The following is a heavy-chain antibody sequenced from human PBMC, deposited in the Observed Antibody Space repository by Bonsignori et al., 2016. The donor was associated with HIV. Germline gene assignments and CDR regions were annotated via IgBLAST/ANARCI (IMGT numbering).Heavy chain of an antibody. Sequence: WVRQAPGQGLEWMGWINPNSGGTNYAQKFQGRVTMTRDTSISTAYMELSRLRSDDTAVYYCARNYDSSGYYVYYYMDVWGKGTTVTVSS. J-gene: IGHJ6*03. CDR3: ARNYDSSGYYVYYYMDV. D-gene: IGHD3-22*01. V-gene: IGHV1-2*02. CDR2: INPNSGGT.